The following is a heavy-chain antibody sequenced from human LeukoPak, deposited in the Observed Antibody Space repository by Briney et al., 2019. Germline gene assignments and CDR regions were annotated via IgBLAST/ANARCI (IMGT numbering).Heavy chain of an antibody. J-gene: IGHJ4*02. CDR2: IYSGGST. CDR3: ARGAPGVVAPRY. Sequence: GGSLRLSCADAGFTVSSNYMSWVRQAPGKGLEWVSVIYSGGSTYYADSVKGRFTISRDNSKNTLYLQMNSLRAEDTAVYYCARGAPGVVAPRYWGQGTLVTVSS. V-gene: IGHV3-53*01. CDR1: GFTVSSNY. D-gene: IGHD2-21*01.